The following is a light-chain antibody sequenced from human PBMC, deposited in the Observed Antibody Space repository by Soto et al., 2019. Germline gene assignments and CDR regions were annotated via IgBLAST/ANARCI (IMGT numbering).Light chain of an antibody. CDR3: HPRSNWPPEDT. Sequence: EVLLTQSPATLSFTPGESATLSCRASQPINTYLGWYQQKSGQSPRLLIYDASNMAADIPARFSASGFGTNFTLTLSSLKPEDFGTYYCHPRSNWPPEDTFGQGTKLEIK. V-gene: IGKV3-11*01. CDR2: DAS. CDR1: QPINTY. J-gene: IGKJ2*01.